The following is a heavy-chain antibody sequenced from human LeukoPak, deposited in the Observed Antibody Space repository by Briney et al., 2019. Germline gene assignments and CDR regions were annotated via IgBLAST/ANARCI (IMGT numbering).Heavy chain of an antibody. Sequence: GRSLRLSCAASGFTLSSYGMHWVRQAPGKGLEWVAVISYDGSNKYYADSVKGRFTISRDNSKNTLYLQMNSLRAEDTAVYYCTKDLRALAAAGMIHAFDYWGQGTLVTVSS. D-gene: IGHD6-13*01. CDR2: ISYDGSNK. J-gene: IGHJ4*02. CDR1: GFTLSSYG. V-gene: IGHV3-30*18. CDR3: TKDLRALAAAGMIHAFDY.